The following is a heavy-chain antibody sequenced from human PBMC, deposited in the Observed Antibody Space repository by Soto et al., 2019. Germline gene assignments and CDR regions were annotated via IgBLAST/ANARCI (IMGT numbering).Heavy chain of an antibody. D-gene: IGHD2-15*01. Sequence: SETLSLTCTVSGGPVSSGSYYWSWIRQPPGKGLEWIGYIYYSGSTNYNPSLKSRVTISVDTSKNQFSLKLSSVTAADTAVYYCAREAGIPRGGRFDPWGQGTLVTVSS. CDR2: IYYSGST. J-gene: IGHJ5*02. CDR3: AREAGIPRGGRFDP. CDR1: GGPVSSGSYY. V-gene: IGHV4-61*01.